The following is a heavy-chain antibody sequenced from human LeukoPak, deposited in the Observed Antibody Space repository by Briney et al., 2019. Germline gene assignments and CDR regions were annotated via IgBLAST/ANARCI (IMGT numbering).Heavy chain of an antibody. V-gene: IGHV4-34*01. J-gene: IGHJ4*02. CDR3: ARGGASSIPLDY. CDR2: INHSGST. Sequence: SETLSLTCAVYGGSFSGYYWSWIRQPPGKGLEWIGEINHSGSTNYNPSLSSRVTISLDTSKNQFSLKLRSVTAADTAVYYCARGGASSIPLDYWGRGTLVTVSS. D-gene: IGHD2-2*02. CDR1: GGSFSGYY.